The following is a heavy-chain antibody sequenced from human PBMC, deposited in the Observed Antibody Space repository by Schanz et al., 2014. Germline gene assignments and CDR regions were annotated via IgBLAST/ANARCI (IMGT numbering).Heavy chain of an antibody. CDR1: GFTFSDAW. D-gene: IGHD3-10*01. Sequence: EVQLLESGGGLVKPGGFLRLSCAASGFTFSDAWMSWVRQAPGKGLEWVGRIKSKFDGATTDYVAPVKGRFSISRDDSTNALYLQKSSLKMEDTAVYYCTTGQLWSGGGCDLWGQGALXTVSS. CDR3: TTGQLWSGGGCDL. V-gene: IGHV3-15*01. J-gene: IGHJ5*02. CDR2: IKSKFDGATT.